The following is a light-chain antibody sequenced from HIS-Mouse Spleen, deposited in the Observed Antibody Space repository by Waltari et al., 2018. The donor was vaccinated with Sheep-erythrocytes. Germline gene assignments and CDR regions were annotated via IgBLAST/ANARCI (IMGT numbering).Light chain of an antibody. V-gene: IGLV2-11*01. Sequence: QSALTQPRSVSGSPGQSVTISCTGTSSDVGGYNYVSWYQHHPGKAPKLMIYDGSKRPSRVSNRFSVSKSGTAASLTISGLQAEDEADYYCFSTAGSYNHVFATGAKVTVL. CDR3: FSTAGSYNHV. CDR1: SSDVGGYNY. J-gene: IGLJ1*01. CDR2: DGS.